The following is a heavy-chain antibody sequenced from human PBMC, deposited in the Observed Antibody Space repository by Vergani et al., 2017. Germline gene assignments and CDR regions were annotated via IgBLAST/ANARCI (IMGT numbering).Heavy chain of an antibody. CDR2: ISGSGGST. D-gene: IGHD2-21*02. V-gene: IGHV3-23*01. CDR1: GFTFSSYA. Sequence: EVQLLESGGGLVQPGGSLRLSCAASGFTFSSYAMSWVRQAPGKGLEWVSAISGSGGSTYYADSVKGRFTISRDNSKNTLYLQMNSLRAEETAVYYCAKEYGYSGYDPQAYCGGDCSIPPGYWGQGTLVTVSS. CDR3: AKEYGYSGYDPQAYCGGDCSIPPGY. J-gene: IGHJ4*02.